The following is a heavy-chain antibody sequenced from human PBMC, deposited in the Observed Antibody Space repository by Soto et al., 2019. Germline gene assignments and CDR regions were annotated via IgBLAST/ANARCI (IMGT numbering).Heavy chain of an antibody. CDR3: TRGVLA. CDR2: ISPSGSP. CDR1: RGSVSSGCYS. Sequence: SETLSFRCSVSRGSVSSGCYSWSWIRQAAGEGLEWIGFISPSGSPAYNPSLKSRVSISVDTSNNPTSLELCSVCAADTAVYYCTRGVLAGGPGTLVTVSS. D-gene: IGHD2-8*01. J-gene: IGHJ1*01. V-gene: IGHV4-30-2*01.